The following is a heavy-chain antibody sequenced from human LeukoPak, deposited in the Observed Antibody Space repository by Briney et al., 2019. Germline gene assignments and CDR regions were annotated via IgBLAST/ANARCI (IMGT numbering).Heavy chain of an antibody. D-gene: IGHD1-7*01. CDR2: IYPGDSDT. CDR3: ARQKYNSNYRGDDPFDI. V-gene: IGHV5-51*01. Sequence: GESLKISCKGSGYSFSTYWIGWVRQMPGKGLECMGIIYPGDSDTRYSPSFQAQVTILADKSITTAYLHWSSLKASDTAMYYCARQKYNSNYRGDDPFDIWGQGTMVTVSS. CDR1: GYSFSTYW. J-gene: IGHJ3*02.